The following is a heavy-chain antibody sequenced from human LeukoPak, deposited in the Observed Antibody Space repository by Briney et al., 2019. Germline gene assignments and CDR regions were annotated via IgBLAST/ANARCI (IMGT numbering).Heavy chain of an antibody. Sequence: GGSLRLSCAASGFTFSSYGMPWVRQAPGKGLEWVAVIWYDGSNKYYADSVKGRFTISRDNSKNTLYLQMNSLRAEDTAVYYCARGRAVAGRTPFDYWGQGTLVTVSS. J-gene: IGHJ4*02. CDR2: IWYDGSNK. CDR3: ARGRAVAGRTPFDY. V-gene: IGHV3-33*01. CDR1: GFTFSSYG. D-gene: IGHD6-19*01.